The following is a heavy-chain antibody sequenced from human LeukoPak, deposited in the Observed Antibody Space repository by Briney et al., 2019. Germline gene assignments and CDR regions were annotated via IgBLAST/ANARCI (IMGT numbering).Heavy chain of an antibody. V-gene: IGHV3-7*03. CDR2: IKQDGSDR. CDR3: VRNLAVAGTCFDS. J-gene: IGHJ4*02. Sequence: PGGSLRLSCAASGFTFRNYWKSWVRQVPGTGLEWVANIKQDGSDRNYVTSVRGRFTISRDNAESSLYLQMNSLRAEDTAVYYCVRNLAVAGTCFDSWGQGTLVTVSS. CDR1: GFTFRNYW. D-gene: IGHD6-19*01.